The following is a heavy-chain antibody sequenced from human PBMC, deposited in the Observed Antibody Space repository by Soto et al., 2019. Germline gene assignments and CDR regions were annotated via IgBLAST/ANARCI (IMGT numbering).Heavy chain of an antibody. Sequence: SVKVSCKASGGTFSSYAISWVRQAPGQGLEWMGGIIPIFGTANYAQKFQGRVTITADESTSTAYMELSSLRSEDTAVYYCARDSKNYYDSSGRGRAFDYWGQGTLVTVSS. CDR2: IIPIFGTA. J-gene: IGHJ4*02. D-gene: IGHD3-22*01. CDR1: GGTFSSYA. CDR3: ARDSKNYYDSSGRGRAFDY. V-gene: IGHV1-69*13.